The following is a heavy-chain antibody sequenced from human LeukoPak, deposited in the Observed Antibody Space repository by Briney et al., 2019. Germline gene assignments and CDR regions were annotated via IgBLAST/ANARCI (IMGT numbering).Heavy chain of an antibody. CDR1: GGTFISYA. CDR2: INPSGGST. J-gene: IGHJ6*02. Sequence: ASVKVSCKASGGTFISYAISWVRQAPGQGLEWMGIINPSGGSTSYAQKFQGRVTMTRDTSTSTVYMELSSLRSEDTAVYYCARDSYVNYYYGMDVWGQGTTVTVSS. D-gene: IGHD3-16*01. CDR3: ARDSYVNYYYGMDV. V-gene: IGHV1-46*01.